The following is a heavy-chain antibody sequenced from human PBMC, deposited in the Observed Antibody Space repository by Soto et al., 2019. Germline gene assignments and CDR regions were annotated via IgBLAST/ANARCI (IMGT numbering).Heavy chain of an antibody. CDR1: GGTFSGYY. CDR3: ARGGGYDFWSGYYTGPKYYYYYYMDV. Sequence: SETLSFTCAVYGGTFSGYYWSWIRQPPGKGLEWIGEINHSGSTNYNPSLKSRVTISVDTSKNQFSLKLSSVTAADTAVYYCARGGGYDFWSGYYTGPKYYYYYYMDVWGKGTTVTVSS. D-gene: IGHD3-3*01. V-gene: IGHV4-34*01. J-gene: IGHJ6*03. CDR2: INHSGST.